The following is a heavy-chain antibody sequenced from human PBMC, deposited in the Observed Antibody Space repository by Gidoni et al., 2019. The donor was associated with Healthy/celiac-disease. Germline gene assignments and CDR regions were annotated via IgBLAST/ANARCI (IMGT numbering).Heavy chain of an antibody. V-gene: IGHV3-23*01. CDR1: GSLFSTSV. Sequence: EGQLLESGGGLVQPGGSLRLSCADSGSLFSTSVMSWVRKAPGKGLEWVSVFGGNGYNTHYADAVKGRFTISRDNSKNTLYLHMSGLRGDDTAKYFCAKEIPDYGDYVFDYWGQGTVVTVSS. J-gene: IGHJ4*02. D-gene: IGHD4-17*01. CDR2: FGGNGYNT. CDR3: AKEIPDYGDYVFDY.